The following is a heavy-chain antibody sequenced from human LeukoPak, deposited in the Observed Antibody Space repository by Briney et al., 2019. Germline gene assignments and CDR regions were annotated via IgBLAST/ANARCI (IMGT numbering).Heavy chain of an antibody. CDR3: ARPYYDSSGYYYWYYFDY. CDR1: GFTFSSYA. V-gene: IGHV3-30-3*01. CDR2: ISYDGSNK. D-gene: IGHD3-22*01. J-gene: IGHJ4*02. Sequence: AGGSLRLSCAASGFTFSSYAMHWVRQAPGKGLEWVAVISYDGSNKYYADSVKGRFTISRDNSKNTLYLQMNSLRAEDTAVYYCARPYYDSSGYYYWYYFDYWGQGTLVTVSS.